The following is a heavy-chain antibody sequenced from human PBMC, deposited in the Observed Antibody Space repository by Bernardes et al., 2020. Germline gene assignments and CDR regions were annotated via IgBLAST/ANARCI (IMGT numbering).Heavy chain of an antibody. CDR3: AREGNWDLDY. Sequence: GGSLRVSCVASGFIVSANYMSWVRQVPGRGLEWVSVIYSGGYTSYADSVKGRFAISRDSSKNTVYLQMNSLRVEDTAVYYCAREGNWDLDYWGQGTLVTVSS. J-gene: IGHJ4*02. CDR2: IYSGGYT. CDR1: GFIVSANY. D-gene: IGHD7-27*01. V-gene: IGHV3-53*01.